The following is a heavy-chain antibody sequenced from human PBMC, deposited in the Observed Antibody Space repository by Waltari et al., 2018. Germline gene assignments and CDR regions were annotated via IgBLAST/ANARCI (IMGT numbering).Heavy chain of an antibody. CDR1: GSTFDAYA. J-gene: IGHJ4*02. CDR2: ISWNSGST. Sequence: EVQLVESGGGLVQPGRTLSLSCAPSGSTFDAYAMRWIRHATGKGLEWVSGISWNSGSTGYADSVKGRFTISRDNAKNSLYLQMNSLRAEDTALYYCAKARLRKGTIVGFDYWGQGTLVTVSS. CDR3: AKARLRKGTIVGFDY. V-gene: IGHV3-9*01. D-gene: IGHD1-26*01.